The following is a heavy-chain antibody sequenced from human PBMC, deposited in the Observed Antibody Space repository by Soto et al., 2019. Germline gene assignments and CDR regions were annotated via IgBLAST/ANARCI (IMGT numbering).Heavy chain of an antibody. CDR2: IYYSGNT. CDR3: ASTDYVAYYMDV. J-gene: IGHJ6*03. V-gene: IGHV4-31*03. D-gene: IGHD3-10*02. Sequence: TLSLTCSVSGGSISSGYYWTWIRQHPVKGLEWIGYIYYSGNTYYNPSLKSRVTISVDTSKDQFSLKLSSVTAADTAVYYCASTDYVAYYMDVWGQGTTVTVSS. CDR1: GGSISSGYY.